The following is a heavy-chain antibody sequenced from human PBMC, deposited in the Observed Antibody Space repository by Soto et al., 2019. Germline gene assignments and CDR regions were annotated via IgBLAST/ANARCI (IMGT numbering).Heavy chain of an antibody. CDR1: GFTFGDYA. CDR3: TRGALPAFMVYYYFYGMDV. V-gene: IGHV3-49*04. Sequence: PGGSLRLSCTASGFTFGDYAMSWVRQAPGKGQEWVGFIRSKAYGGTTEYAASVKGRFTISRDDSKSIAYLHMNSQKTEDTAVYYCTRGALPAFMVYYYFYGMDVCGRGTTFTVSS. D-gene: IGHD2-2*01. CDR2: IRSKAYGGTT. J-gene: IGHJ6*02.